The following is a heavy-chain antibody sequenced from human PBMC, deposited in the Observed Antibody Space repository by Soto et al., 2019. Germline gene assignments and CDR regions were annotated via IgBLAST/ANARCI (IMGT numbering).Heavy chain of an antibody. J-gene: IGHJ4*02. CDR1: GFTFSSYA. CDR2: LSGSGGTT. D-gene: IGHD6-13*01. CDR3: ATDLAAAGKIYRYFEY. Sequence: EVQLLESGGVLVQPGGSLRLSCAASGFTFSSYAMSWVRQAPGTGLEWVSGLSGSGGTTYYADSVRGRFSISRDNSKNTLYLQMNSLRAEDTAVYYCATDLAAAGKIYRYFEYWGQGTLVTVAS. V-gene: IGHV3-23*01.